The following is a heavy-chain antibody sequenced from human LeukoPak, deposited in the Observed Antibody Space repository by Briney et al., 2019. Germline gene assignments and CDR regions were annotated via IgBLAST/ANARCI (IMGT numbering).Heavy chain of an antibody. CDR1: GYTFTGYY. Sequence: GASVKVSCKASGYTFTGYYMHRVRQAPGQGLEWMGWINPNSGGTNYAQKFQGRVTMTRDTSISTAYMELSRLRSDDTAVYYCAREVVDSSGYYRHDAFDIWGQGTMVTVSS. D-gene: IGHD3-22*01. CDR3: AREVVDSSGYYRHDAFDI. J-gene: IGHJ3*02. V-gene: IGHV1-2*02. CDR2: INPNSGGT.